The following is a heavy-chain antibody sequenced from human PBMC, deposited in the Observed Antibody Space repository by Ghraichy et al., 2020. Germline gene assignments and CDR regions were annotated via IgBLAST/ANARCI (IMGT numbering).Heavy chain of an antibody. CDR1: GYTFTSYA. CDR2: INAGNGNT. J-gene: IGHJ5*02. V-gene: IGHV1-3*01. D-gene: IGHD2-15*01. CDR3: ARDRMSCSGGSCYSGGDWFDP. Sequence: SVKVSCKASGYTFTSYAMHWVRQAPGQRLEWMGWINAGNGNTKYSQKFQGRVTITRDTSASTAYMELSSLRSEDTAVYYCARDRMSCSGGSCYSGGDWFDPWGQGTLVTVSS.